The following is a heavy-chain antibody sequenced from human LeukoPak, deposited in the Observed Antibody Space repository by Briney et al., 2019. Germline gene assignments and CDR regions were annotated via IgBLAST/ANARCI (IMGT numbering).Heavy chain of an antibody. V-gene: IGHV3-48*02. CDR3: ARYGSYPEAFDY. Sequence: PGGSLRLSCAASGFTFSSYNMNWVRQAAGKGLEWVSYIRSSGNNIYYADSVKGRFTIYRDNAKNSVYLQMNSLRDEDTAVYYCARYGSYPEAFDYWGQGTLVTVSS. CDR1: GFTFSSYN. J-gene: IGHJ4*02. CDR2: IRSSGNNI. D-gene: IGHD1-26*01.